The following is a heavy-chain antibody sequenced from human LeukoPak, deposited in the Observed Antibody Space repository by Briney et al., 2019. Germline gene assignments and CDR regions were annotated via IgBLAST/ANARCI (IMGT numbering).Heavy chain of an antibody. Sequence: ASVKVSCKTSGYTFTGSDINWVRQATGQGLEWVGWMSPNSGNTGYAQKFQGRVTMTRDTSISTAYMELSSLRSEDTAVYYCARGPQPSNFDYWGQGTLVTVSS. J-gene: IGHJ4*02. CDR2: MSPNSGNT. D-gene: IGHD1-1*01. CDR3: ARGPQPSNFDY. CDR1: GYTFTGSD. V-gene: IGHV1-8*01.